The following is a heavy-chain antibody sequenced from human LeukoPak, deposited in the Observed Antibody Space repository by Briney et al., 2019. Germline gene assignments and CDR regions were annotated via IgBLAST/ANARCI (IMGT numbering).Heavy chain of an antibody. Sequence: SVKVSCKASGGTFNNYAITWVRQAPGQGLEWMGGIIPVFGTTNYAQKFQDRVTITADESTTTAYMELSSLRSEDTAVYYCARDVPTVLLPTAMMGWFDPWGQGTLVTVSS. J-gene: IGHJ5*02. CDR1: GGTFNNYA. CDR3: ARDVPTVLLPTAMMGWFDP. D-gene: IGHD2-2*01. CDR2: IIPVFGTT. V-gene: IGHV1-69*13.